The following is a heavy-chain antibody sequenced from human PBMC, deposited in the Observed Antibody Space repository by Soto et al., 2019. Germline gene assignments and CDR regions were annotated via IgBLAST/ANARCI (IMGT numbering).Heavy chain of an antibody. D-gene: IGHD3-22*01. CDR2: IYHTGNA. V-gene: IGHV4-39*01. Sequence: SETLSLTCSVSGDSISNSRFYWAWIRQPPGEGLEWIGRIYHTGNAYYNPSLKSRVTIFVDTSKNQFSLKLTSVTAADTALYYCARDYFDSSDYTTNWFDPWGQGTLVTVS. CDR3: ARDYFDSSDYTTNWFDP. J-gene: IGHJ5*02. CDR1: GDSISNSRFY.